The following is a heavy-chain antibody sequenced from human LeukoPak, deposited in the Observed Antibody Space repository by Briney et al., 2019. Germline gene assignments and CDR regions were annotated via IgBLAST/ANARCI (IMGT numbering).Heavy chain of an antibody. CDR1: GFTFDDYA. CDR2: INWNGQST. CDR3: ARDFGQRRDFYYYGLDV. J-gene: IGHJ6*02. D-gene: IGHD3-3*01. Sequence: GRSLRLSCAASGFTFDDYAMHWVRQAPGKGLEWVSDINWNGQSTDYADSVKGRFTISRDNAKNSLYLQMNSLRAEDTALYYCARDFGQRRDFYYYGLDVWGQGTTVTVSS. V-gene: IGHV3-20*04.